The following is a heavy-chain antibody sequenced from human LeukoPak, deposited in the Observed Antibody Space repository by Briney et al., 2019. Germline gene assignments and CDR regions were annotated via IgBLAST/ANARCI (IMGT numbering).Heavy chain of an antibody. V-gene: IGHV3-74*01. Sequence: GGSLRLSCAASGFTFSNYWMHWVRQAPGKGLVWVSRINSDGSSTNYADSVKGRFTISRDSAKNTLSLQMNSLRAEDTAVYYCARVGSSYGYDWFDPWGQGTLVTVSS. CDR3: ARVGSSYGYDWFDP. J-gene: IGHJ5*02. D-gene: IGHD5-18*01. CDR2: INSDGSST. CDR1: GFTFSNYW.